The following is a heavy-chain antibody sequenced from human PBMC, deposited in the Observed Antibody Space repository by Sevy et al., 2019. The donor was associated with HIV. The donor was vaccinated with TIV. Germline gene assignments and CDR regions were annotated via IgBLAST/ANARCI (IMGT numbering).Heavy chain of an antibody. J-gene: IGHJ4*02. CDR3: AATKDYYESSGPPFDY. V-gene: IGHV1-24*01. D-gene: IGHD3-22*01. CDR2: FDPEDGET. Sequence: ASVKVSCKVSGYTLNKLSMHWVRQAPGKGLEWMGSFDPEDGETFYAQKFRGRVTMTEDTSTDTAYMELSSLRSEDTAVYYCAATKDYYESSGPPFDYWGQRTLVTVSS. CDR1: GYTLNKLS.